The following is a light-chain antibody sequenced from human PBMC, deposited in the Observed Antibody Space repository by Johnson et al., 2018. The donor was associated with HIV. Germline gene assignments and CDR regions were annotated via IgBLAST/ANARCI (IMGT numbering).Light chain of an antibody. Sequence: QSVLTQPPSVSAAPGQKVTISCSGSSSNIGNNYVSWYQQLPGTAPKLLIYDNDKRPSGIPDRFSASKSGTSATLGITGLQTGDEADYHCGTWDSSLIAGVFGTGTKVTAL. CDR1: SSNIGNNY. CDR2: DND. V-gene: IGLV1-51*01. J-gene: IGLJ1*01. CDR3: GTWDSSLIAGV.